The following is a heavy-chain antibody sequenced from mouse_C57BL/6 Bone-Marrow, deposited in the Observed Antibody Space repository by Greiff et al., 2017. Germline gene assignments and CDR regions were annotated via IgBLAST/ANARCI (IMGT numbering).Heavy chain of an antibody. D-gene: IGHD2-14*01. CDR2: IYPRSGNT. CDR1: GYTFTSYG. V-gene: IGHV1-81*01. J-gene: IGHJ3*01. CDR3: ARRDYRKRGFAY. Sequence: SGAELARPGASVKLSCKASGYTFTSYGISWVKQRTGQGLEWIGEIYPRSGNTYYNEKFKGKATLTADKSSSTAYIELRSLTSEDSAVYFCARRDYRKRGFAYWGQGTLVTVSA.